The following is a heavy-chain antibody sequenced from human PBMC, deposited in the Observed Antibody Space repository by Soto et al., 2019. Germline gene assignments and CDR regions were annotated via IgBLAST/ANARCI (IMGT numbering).Heavy chain of an antibody. D-gene: IGHD1-26*01. CDR1: GYTFTSYY. CDR3: ARGGSYSQHVYYYYYGMDV. V-gene: IGHV1-46*01. Sequence: QVQLVQSGAEVKKPGASVKVSCKASGYTFTSYYMHWVRQAPGQGLEWMGIINPSGGSTSYAQKFQGRVTMTRDTSTSTVYMELSSLRSEDTAEYYCARGGSYSQHVYYYYYGMDVWGQGTTVTVSS. CDR2: INPSGGST. J-gene: IGHJ6*02.